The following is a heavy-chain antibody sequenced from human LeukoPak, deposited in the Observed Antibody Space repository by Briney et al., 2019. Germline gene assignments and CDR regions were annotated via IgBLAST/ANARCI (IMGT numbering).Heavy chain of an antibody. Sequence: SETLPLTCTVSGVSISNYYWSWIRQPPGKGLEWIGYISDSGSTVYNPSLESRVTISTDTSRNQFSLNLGSVTAADTAVYYCVRRKYRITAFDYWGQGTRVTVSS. D-gene: IGHD2-2*01. CDR1: GVSISNYY. J-gene: IGHJ4*02. CDR2: ISDSGST. V-gene: IGHV4-59*08. CDR3: VRRKYRITAFDY.